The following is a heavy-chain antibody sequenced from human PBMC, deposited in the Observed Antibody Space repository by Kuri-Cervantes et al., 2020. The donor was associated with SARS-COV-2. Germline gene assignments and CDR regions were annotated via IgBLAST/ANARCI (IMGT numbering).Heavy chain of an antibody. D-gene: IGHD3-10*01. CDR3: AKMRSMVLGVSGTDV. CDR1: GYTFTGYY. Sequence: ASVKVSCRASGYTFTGYYMHWVRQAPGQGLEWMGRSNPNSGGTDYAHKFQGRVTLTRDTSISTAYMELSRLRSDDTAVYYCAKMRSMVLGVSGTDVWGQGTTVTVSS. CDR2: SNPNSGGT. J-gene: IGHJ6*02. V-gene: IGHV1-2*06.